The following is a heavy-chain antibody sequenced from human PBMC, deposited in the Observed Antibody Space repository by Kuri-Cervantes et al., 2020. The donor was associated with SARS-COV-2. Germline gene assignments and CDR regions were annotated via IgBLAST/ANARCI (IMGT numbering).Heavy chain of an antibody. V-gene: IGHV1-69*13. Sequence: SVKVSCKASGGNFRSSAINWVRQAPGQGLEWMGGIIPLFGRGNYAQRFQDRVTITADESTNTVFMELNNLRSEDTAMFYCASPSPPSSDRPIAPPGDTPFDLWGQGTLVTVSS. CDR2: IIPLFGRG. CDR3: ASPSPPSSDRPIAPPGDTPFDL. D-gene: IGHD6-13*01. CDR1: GGNFRSSA. J-gene: IGHJ4*02.